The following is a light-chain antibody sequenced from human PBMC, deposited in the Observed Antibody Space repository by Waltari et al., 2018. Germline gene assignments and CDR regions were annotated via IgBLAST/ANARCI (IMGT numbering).Light chain of an antibody. J-gene: IGLJ3*02. CDR3: SSYTSSRIWM. V-gene: IGLV2-14*03. CDR1: SSDVGGYDY. CDR2: DVS. Sequence: QSALTQPAPGSGSPGQSITISCPGTSSDVGGYDYVSWYQHHPGKAPKLMIYDVSKRPSGVSNRFSGSKSGNTASLTISGLQAEDEADYYCSSYTSSRIWMFGGGTKLTVL.